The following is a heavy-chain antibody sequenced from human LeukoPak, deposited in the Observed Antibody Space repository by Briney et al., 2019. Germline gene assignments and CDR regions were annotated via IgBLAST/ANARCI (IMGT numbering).Heavy chain of an antibody. D-gene: IGHD3-9*01. CDR2: IKRQTEGWTK. Sequence: GGSLRLSCAASGFIFSNYGMHWVRQTPGKGLEWVARIKRQTEGWTKDYAAPVKGRFTISRDDSKSTVYLQMNSLEIEDTAVYYCSRNADHDWWGQGTLVTVSS. J-gene: IGHJ4*02. V-gene: IGHV3-15*01. CDR1: GFIFSNYG. CDR3: SRNADHDW.